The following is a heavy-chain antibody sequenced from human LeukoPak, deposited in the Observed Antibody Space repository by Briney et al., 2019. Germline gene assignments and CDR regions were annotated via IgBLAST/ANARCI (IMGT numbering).Heavy chain of an antibody. CDR3: ARDFPILT. CDR2: IYNSDST. CDR1: GFTVSSNH. J-gene: IGHJ5*02. V-gene: IGHV3-53*01. Sequence: PGGSLRLSCAASGFTVSSNHMNWVRQAPGKGLGWVSVIYNSDSTYYADSVKGRFTISRDNSKNTLYLQMNSLRAEDTAVYYCARDFPILTWGQGTLVTVSS.